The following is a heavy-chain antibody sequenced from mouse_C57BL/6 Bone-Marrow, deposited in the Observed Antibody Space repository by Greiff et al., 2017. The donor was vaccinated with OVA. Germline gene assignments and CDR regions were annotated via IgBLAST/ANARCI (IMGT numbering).Heavy chain of an antibody. J-gene: IGHJ2*01. D-gene: IGHD1-1*01. CDR1: GYSITSGYY. CDR2: ISYDGSN. V-gene: IGHV3-6*01. Sequence: EVQLVESGPGLVKPSQSLSLTCSVTGYSITSGYYWNWIRQFPGNKLEWMGYISYDGSNNYNPSLKNRISINRDTSKNQFFLKLNSVTTEDTATYYCARAPITTVVATDYWGQGTTLTVSS. CDR3: ARAPITTVVATDY.